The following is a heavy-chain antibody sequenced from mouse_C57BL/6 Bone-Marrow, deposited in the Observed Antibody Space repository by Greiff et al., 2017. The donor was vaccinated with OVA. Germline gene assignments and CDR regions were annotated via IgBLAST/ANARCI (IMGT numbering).Heavy chain of an antibody. CDR3: ASPLLLRPDYYAMDY. CDR2: IRNKANGYTT. CDR1: GFTFTDYY. D-gene: IGHD1-1*01. Sequence: EVKLMESGGGLVQPGGSLSLSCAASGFTFTDYYMSWVRQPPGKALEWLGFIRNKANGYTTEYSASVKGRFTISRDNSQSILYLQMNALRAEDSATYYCASPLLLRPDYYAMDYWGQGTSVTVSS. J-gene: IGHJ4*01. V-gene: IGHV7-3*01.